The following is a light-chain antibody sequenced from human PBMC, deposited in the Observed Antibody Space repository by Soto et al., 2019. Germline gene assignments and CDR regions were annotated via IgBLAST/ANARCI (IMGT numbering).Light chain of an antibody. Sequence: DVVMTQSPLSLPVTLGQPASISCRSSQSLVYSDGNAYLNWFHQRPGQSPRRLIYKVSYRDSRVPDRFSGSGSGTDFKLKISRVEAEDVGVYYCMQGKHWPPYTFGQGTKLEIK. CDR2: KVS. J-gene: IGKJ2*01. CDR3: MQGKHWPPYT. V-gene: IGKV2-30*01. CDR1: QSLVYSDGNAY.